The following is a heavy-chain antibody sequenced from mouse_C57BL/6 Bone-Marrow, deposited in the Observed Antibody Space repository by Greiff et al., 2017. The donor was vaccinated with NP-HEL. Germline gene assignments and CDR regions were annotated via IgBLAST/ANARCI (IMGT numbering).Heavy chain of an antibody. Sequence: EVKVVESGGGLVQPGGSLKLSCAASGFTFSDYYMYWVRQTPEKRLEWVAYISNGGGSTYYPDTVKGRFTISRDNAKNTLYLQMSRLKSEDTAMYYCARRGDYDLWGQGTTLTVSS. CDR1: GFTFSDYY. V-gene: IGHV5-12*01. D-gene: IGHD2-4*01. J-gene: IGHJ2*01. CDR2: ISNGGGST. CDR3: ARRGDYDL.